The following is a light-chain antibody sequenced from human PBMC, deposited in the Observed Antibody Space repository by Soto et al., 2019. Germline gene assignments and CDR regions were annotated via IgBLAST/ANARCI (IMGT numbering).Light chain of an antibody. CDR1: SSNIGSTR. Sequence: QSVLTQPPSASGTPGQRVAISCSGASSNIGSTRANWYRQLPGSAPKLLIYSDNQRPSGVPDRFSGSKSGTSAFLAISGLQSEDEADYYCAAWDNSLNGYVFGTGTKVTVL. CDR3: AAWDNSLNGYV. CDR2: SDN. J-gene: IGLJ1*01. V-gene: IGLV1-44*01.